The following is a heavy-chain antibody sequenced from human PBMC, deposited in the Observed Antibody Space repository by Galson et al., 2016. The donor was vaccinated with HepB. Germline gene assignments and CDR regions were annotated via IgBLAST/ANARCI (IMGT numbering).Heavy chain of an antibody. CDR2: ISIGGTT. J-gene: IGHJ3*02. CDR3: AGDGIYDSWRPSGVFDI. Sequence: SLRLSCAVSGFTVTSKYMGWVRQAPGKGLEWVSLISIGGTTYYADSVKGRFTISRDISKNTLQLEMNNLRADDTAVYYCAGDGIYDSWRPSGVFDIWGQGTRVTVSS. V-gene: IGHV3-66*01. CDR1: GFTVTSKY. D-gene: IGHD3-3*01.